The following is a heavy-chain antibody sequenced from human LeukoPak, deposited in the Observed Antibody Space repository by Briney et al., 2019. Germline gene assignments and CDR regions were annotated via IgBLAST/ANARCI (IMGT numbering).Heavy chain of an antibody. Sequence: ASVKVSCKASGYTSTSYYIHWVRQAPGQGLEWMGWLNPYSGGTNYAQKFQGRVTLTRDTSITTAYMDLSSLTSDDTALYYCARALTRYSTAWYGHWGQGTLVTVSS. D-gene: IGHD5-12*01. CDR1: GYTSTSYY. CDR2: LNPYSGGT. CDR3: ARALTRYSTAWYGH. V-gene: IGHV1-2*02. J-gene: IGHJ5*02.